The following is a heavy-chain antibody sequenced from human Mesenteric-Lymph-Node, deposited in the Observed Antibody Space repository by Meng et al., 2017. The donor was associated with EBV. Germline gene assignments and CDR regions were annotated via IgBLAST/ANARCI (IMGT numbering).Heavy chain of an antibody. CDR3: AKVDGSGRSNWFDP. Sequence: VPLRASGPGLVKPSGTLSLTCAVSGGSISSYNWWSWVRQSPGKGLEWIGEIYHSGSTNNNPSLRSRVTISVDKSKNQFSLRLSSVTAADTAVYYCAKVDGSGRSNWFDPWGQGTLVTVSS. CDR1: GGSISSYNW. CDR2: IYHSGST. V-gene: IGHV4-4*02. D-gene: IGHD3-10*01. J-gene: IGHJ5*02.